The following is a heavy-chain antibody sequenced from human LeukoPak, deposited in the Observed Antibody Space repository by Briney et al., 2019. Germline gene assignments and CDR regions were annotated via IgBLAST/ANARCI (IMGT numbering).Heavy chain of an antibody. Sequence: GGSPRLSCAASGFSFRNAWMHWVRQAPGKGLVWVSRIKGDGSVTVYADSVKGRFTISRDNAKNTLYLQMNSLRVEDTAAYYCARSDWFDPWGQGTLVTVSS. CDR1: GFSFRNAW. D-gene: IGHD3-3*01. CDR3: ARSDWFDP. CDR2: IKGDGSVT. V-gene: IGHV3-74*01. J-gene: IGHJ5*02.